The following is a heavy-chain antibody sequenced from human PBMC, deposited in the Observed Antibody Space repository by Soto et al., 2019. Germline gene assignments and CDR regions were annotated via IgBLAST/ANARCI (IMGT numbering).Heavy chain of an antibody. Sequence: EVQLLESGGGLVQPGGSLRLSCAAAGFTFSSYAMSWVRQAPGKGLEWVSAISGSGGSTYYADSVKGRFTISRDNSKNTLYLQMNSLRAEDTAVYYCAKEVARITMLEVASGMDVWGQGTTVTVSS. CDR2: ISGSGGST. D-gene: IGHD3-22*01. V-gene: IGHV3-23*01. CDR1: GFTFSSYA. J-gene: IGHJ6*02. CDR3: AKEVARITMLEVASGMDV.